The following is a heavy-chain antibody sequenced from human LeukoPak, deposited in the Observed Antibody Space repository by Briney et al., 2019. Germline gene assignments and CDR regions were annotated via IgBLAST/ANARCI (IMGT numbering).Heavy chain of an antibody. Sequence: SETLSLTCTVSGGSISSYYWNWIRQPPGKGLEWIGYISYSGNTNYNPSLKSRVTLSVDTSKNQFSLKLSSVTAADTAVYFCATYTIAAGGYYYYGMDVWGQGTTVTVSS. J-gene: IGHJ6*02. D-gene: IGHD6-13*01. CDR3: ATYTIAAGGYYYYGMDV. V-gene: IGHV4-59*08. CDR1: GGSISSYY. CDR2: ISYSGNT.